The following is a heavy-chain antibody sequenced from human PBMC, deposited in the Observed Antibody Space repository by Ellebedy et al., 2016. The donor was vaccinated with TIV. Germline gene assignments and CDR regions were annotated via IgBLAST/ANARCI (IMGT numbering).Heavy chain of an antibody. Sequence: GESLKISXAASGFTFSSYAMSWVRQAPGKGLEWVSAISGSGGSTYYADSVKGRFTISRDNAKNTLYLQMNSLRAEDTAVYYCSRGPIDGSGNYYCGDDWGQGTLVTVSS. J-gene: IGHJ4*02. CDR2: ISGSGGST. CDR1: GFTFSSYA. D-gene: IGHD3-10*01. V-gene: IGHV3-23*01. CDR3: SRGPIDGSGNYYCGDD.